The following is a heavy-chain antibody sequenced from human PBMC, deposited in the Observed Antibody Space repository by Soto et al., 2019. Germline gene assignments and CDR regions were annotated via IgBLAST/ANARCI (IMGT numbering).Heavy chain of an antibody. V-gene: IGHV4-39*01. Sequence: SETLSLTCTVSSGSISSSSYYWAWVRQPPGKGLAWIGSVYYSGTTYYNPSLKSRVTISGDTSKNQFSLKLSSVTAADTALYYCARLLYDGRGYSYFYYWGRGTVVTVSA. J-gene: IGHJ4*02. D-gene: IGHD3-22*01. CDR3: ARLLYDGRGYSYFYY. CDR2: VYYSGTT. CDR1: SGSISSSSYY.